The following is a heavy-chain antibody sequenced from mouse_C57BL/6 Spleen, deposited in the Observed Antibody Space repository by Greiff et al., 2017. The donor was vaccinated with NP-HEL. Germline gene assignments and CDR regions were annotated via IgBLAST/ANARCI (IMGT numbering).Heavy chain of an antibody. CDR1: GFNIKDDY. V-gene: IGHV14-4*01. J-gene: IGHJ3*01. Sequence: VQLQQSGAELVRPGASVKLSCAASGFNIKDDYMHWVKQRPEQGLEWIGWIDPENGDTEYASKFQGKATITADTSSNTAYLQLSSLTSEDTAVYYCTKGIRGWFAYWGQGTLVTVSA. CDR2: IDPENGDT. CDR3: TKGIRGWFAY.